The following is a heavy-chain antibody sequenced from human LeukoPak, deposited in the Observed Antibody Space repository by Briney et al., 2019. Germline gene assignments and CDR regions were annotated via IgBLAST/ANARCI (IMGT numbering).Heavy chain of an antibody. CDR1: GYTFTGYY. Sequence: GASVKVSCKASGYTFTGYYMHWVRQAPGQGLEWMGWISAYIGNTNYAQKLQGRVTMTTDTSTSTAYMELRSLRSDDTAVYYCARDRASPYDYVWGSYRPLDAFDIWGQGTMVTVSS. V-gene: IGHV1-18*04. CDR3: ARDRASPYDYVWGSYRPLDAFDI. D-gene: IGHD3-16*02. CDR2: ISAYIGNT. J-gene: IGHJ3*02.